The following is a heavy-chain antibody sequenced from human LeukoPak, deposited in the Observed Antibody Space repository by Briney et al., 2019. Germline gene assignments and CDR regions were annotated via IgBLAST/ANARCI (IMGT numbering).Heavy chain of an antibody. CDR3: ARVTAAGTMYVEHYFDY. CDR2: ISYDGSNK. J-gene: IGHJ4*02. D-gene: IGHD6-13*01. Sequence: GGSLRLSCAASGFTFSSYAMHWVRQAPGKGLEWVAVISYDGSNKYYADSVKGRFTISRDNSKNTLYLQMNSLRAEDTAVYYCARVTAAGTMYVEHYFDYWGQGTLVTVSS. V-gene: IGHV3-30*01. CDR1: GFTFSSYA.